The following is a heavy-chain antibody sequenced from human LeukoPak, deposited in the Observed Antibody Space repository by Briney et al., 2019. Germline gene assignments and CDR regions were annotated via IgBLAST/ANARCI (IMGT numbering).Heavy chain of an antibody. V-gene: IGHV3-30-3*01. CDR3: AGGLRAAAGSPSDY. CDR2: ISYDGSNK. CDR1: GFTFSSYA. D-gene: IGHD6-13*01. Sequence: PGGSLRLSCAASGFTFSSYAMSWVRQAPGKGLEWVAVISYDGSNKYYADSVKGRFTISRDNSKNTLYLQMNSLRAEDTAVYYCAGGLRAAAGSPSDYWGQGTLVTVSS. J-gene: IGHJ4*02.